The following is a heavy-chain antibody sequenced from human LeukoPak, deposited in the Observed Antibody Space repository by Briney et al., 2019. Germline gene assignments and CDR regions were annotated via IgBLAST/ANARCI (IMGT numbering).Heavy chain of an antibody. CDR3: AKDFAVAGYSSGSVDY. J-gene: IGHJ4*02. CDR1: GFTFSSYA. D-gene: IGHD6-19*01. V-gene: IGHV3-23*01. Sequence: PGGSLRLSCAASGFTFSSYAMSWVRQAPGKGPEWVSAISGSGGSTYYADSLKGRFTISRDNSKNTLYLQMNSLRAEDTAVYYCAKDFAVAGYSSGSVDYWGQGTLVTVSS. CDR2: ISGSGGST.